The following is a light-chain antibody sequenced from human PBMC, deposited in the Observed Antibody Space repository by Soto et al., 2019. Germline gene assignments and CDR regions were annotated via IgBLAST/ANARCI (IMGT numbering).Light chain of an antibody. V-gene: IGKV1-9*01. CDR1: QDIAIY. Sequence: IQLTQSPSSLSASVGDIVTITFRAGQDIAIYLAWYQQKPGEAPKLLIYAASTLESGVPSRFSGSGSGTEFTLSISGLQPDDFATYYCQHFYTYSPWTFGQGTKVDIK. J-gene: IGKJ1*01. CDR2: AAS. CDR3: QHFYTYSPWT.